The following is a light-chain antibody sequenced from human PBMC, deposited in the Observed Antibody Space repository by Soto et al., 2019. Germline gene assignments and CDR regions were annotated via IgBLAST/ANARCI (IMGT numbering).Light chain of an antibody. CDR3: QKANSFPLT. Sequence: DIQMTQSPSSVSASVGGRVSITCRASQGISNWLAWSQQKPGRAPKLLICTGSSLQSGVPSRFSGTGSGTDFTLTISSLQPEDVATYYCQKANSFPLTFGGGTKVEIK. CDR1: QGISNW. CDR2: TGS. J-gene: IGKJ4*01. V-gene: IGKV1-12*01.